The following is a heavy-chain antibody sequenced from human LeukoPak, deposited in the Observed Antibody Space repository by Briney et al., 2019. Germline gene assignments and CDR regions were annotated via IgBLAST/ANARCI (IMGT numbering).Heavy chain of an antibody. V-gene: IGHV3-48*04. CDR3: AAYYDYVWGSYRYTPPGY. Sequence: GGSLRLSCSASGFTFSSYSMNWVRQAPGKGLEWVSYISSSSSTIYYADSVKGRFTISRDNAKNSLYLQMNSLRAEDTAVYYCAAYYDYVWGSYRYTPPGYWGQGTLVTVSS. D-gene: IGHD3-16*02. CDR1: GFTFSSYS. CDR2: ISSSSSTI. J-gene: IGHJ4*02.